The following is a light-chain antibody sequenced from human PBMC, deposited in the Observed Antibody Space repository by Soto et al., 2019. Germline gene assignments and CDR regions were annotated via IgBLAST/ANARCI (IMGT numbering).Light chain of an antibody. CDR1: HSISSY. CDR2: AAS. V-gene: IGKV1-39*01. Sequence: DIQLTQSPPSLSASVGDRVTITCRASHSISSYLNWYQQKPGKAPNLLIYAASSVQSVVPSRFSGSGSGTDYPLNISSLPTEEFATYYRQQSYSTTLKFVGGTKVEIK. J-gene: IGKJ4*02. CDR3: QQSYSTTLK.